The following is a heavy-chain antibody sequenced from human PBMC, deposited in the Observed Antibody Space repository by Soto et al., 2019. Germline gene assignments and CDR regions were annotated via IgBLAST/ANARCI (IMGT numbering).Heavy chain of an antibody. D-gene: IGHD6-6*01. CDR3: ARESLGSSRSFHYYYYYYGMDV. Sequence: QVQLVESGGGLVKPGGSLRLSCAASGFTFSDYYMSWIRQAPGKGLEWVSYISSSGSTIYYADSVKGRFTISRDNAKNSLYLQMNSLRAEDTAVYYCARESLGSSRSFHYYYYYYGMDVWGQGTTVTVSS. V-gene: IGHV3-11*01. CDR2: ISSSGSTI. CDR1: GFTFSDYY. J-gene: IGHJ6*02.